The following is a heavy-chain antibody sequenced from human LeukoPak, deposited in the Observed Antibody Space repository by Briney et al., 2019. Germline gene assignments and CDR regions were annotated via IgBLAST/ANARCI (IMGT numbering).Heavy chain of an antibody. CDR2: VYYSGNT. V-gene: IGHV4-59*08. Sequence: PSETLSLTCTVSGGSINSYYWSWIRQPPGKRLEWIGYVYYSGNTKYNPSLKSRVSISVDTSKNQFSLKLSSVTAADMAVYYCARHARENGYPFDYWGQGTLVPVS. CDR3: ARHARENGYPFDY. J-gene: IGHJ4*02. D-gene: IGHD5-24*01. CDR1: GGSINSYY.